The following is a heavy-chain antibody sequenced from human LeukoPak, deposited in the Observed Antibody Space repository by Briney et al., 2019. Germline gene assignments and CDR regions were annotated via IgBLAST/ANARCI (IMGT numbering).Heavy chain of an antibody. CDR2: IYYNGDT. CDR1: GGSVSSSLYY. D-gene: IGHD5-18*01. Sequence: ASETLSLTCTVSGGSVSSSLYYWSWIRQPPGTGLEWIGYIYYNGDTNYNPSLKSRVIISIDTSSNQFSLRLNSMTAADTAVYYCARVLHAASWRSYDYWGQGSLVTVSS. V-gene: IGHV4-61*01. CDR3: ARVLHAASWRSYDY. J-gene: IGHJ4*02.